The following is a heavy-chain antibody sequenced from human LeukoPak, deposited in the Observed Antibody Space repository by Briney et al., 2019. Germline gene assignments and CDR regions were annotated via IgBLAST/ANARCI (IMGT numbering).Heavy chain of an antibody. Sequence: GGSLRLSCAASGFTFSSYAMNWVRQAPGKGLEWVSVIYSDGSTYYADSVKGRFTISRDNSKNTLYLQMNSLRVEDTAVYYCTGVLLWSFDPWGQGTLVTVSS. J-gene: IGHJ5*02. CDR3: TGVLLWSFDP. CDR2: IYSDGST. V-gene: IGHV3-66*01. D-gene: IGHD3-10*01. CDR1: GFTFSSYA.